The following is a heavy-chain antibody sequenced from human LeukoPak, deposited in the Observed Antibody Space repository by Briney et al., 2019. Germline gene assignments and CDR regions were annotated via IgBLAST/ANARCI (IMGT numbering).Heavy chain of an antibody. Sequence: GGSLRLSCAASGFTFSSYAMSWVRQAPGKGLEWVSAISSSSSYIYYADSVKGRFTISRDNSKNTLYLQMNSLRAEDTAVYYCAKSALSRVVTAARYFQHWGQGTLVTVSS. J-gene: IGHJ1*01. V-gene: IGHV3-23*01. CDR2: ISSSSSYI. CDR3: AKSALSRVVTAARYFQH. D-gene: IGHD2-21*02. CDR1: GFTFSSYA.